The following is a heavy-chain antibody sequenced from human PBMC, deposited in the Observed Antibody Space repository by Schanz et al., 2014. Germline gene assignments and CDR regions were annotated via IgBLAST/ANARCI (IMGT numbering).Heavy chain of an antibody. J-gene: IGHJ4*02. D-gene: IGHD2-2*01. Sequence: QVQLVQSGAEVKKPGVSVKVSCKASGYTFTTYYIHWVRQAPGQGLEWMGKINPSSGTTRIAQNYQGSLAVTRDTSTSTVDVELSSLRSEDTAVYYCARGGFFESTSFDSWGQGTLVTVSS. V-gene: IGHV1-46*03. CDR1: GYTFTTYY. CDR2: INPSSGTT. CDR3: ARGGFFESTSFDS.